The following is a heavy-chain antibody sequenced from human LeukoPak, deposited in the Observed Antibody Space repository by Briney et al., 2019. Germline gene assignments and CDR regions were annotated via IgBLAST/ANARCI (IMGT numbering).Heavy chain of an antibody. CDR1: GYTFTAYG. CDR2: ISGHAGNT. J-gene: IGHJ4*02. D-gene: IGHD6-13*01. V-gene: IGHV1-18*01. CDR3: AAAAAGTWNYFDY. Sequence: ASVKVSCKTSGYTFTAYGITWVRQAPGQGLEWMGWISGHAGNTDYSQKFQERVTITRDMSTSTAYMELSSLRSEDTAVYYCAAAAAGTWNYFDYWGQGTLVTVSS.